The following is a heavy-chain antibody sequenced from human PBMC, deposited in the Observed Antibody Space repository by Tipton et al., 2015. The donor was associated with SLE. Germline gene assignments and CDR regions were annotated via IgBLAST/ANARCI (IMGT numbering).Heavy chain of an antibody. CDR2: IYHSGST. CDR1: GYSISSGYY. CDR3: ARVSIMATIEY. D-gene: IGHD5-12*01. Sequence: TLSLTCTVSGYSISSGYYWGWIRQPPGKGLEGIGSIYHSGSTYYNPSLKSRVTISVDTSKNQFSLKLSSVTAADTAVYYCARVSIMATIEYWGQGTLVTVSS. J-gene: IGHJ4*02. V-gene: IGHV4-38-2*02.